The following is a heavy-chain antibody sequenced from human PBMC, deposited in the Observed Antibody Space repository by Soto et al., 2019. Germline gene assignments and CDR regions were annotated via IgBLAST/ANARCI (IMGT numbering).Heavy chain of an antibody. CDR2: INAGNGNA. J-gene: IGHJ4*02. CDR3: ARGWVYDFWSGYSLDY. D-gene: IGHD3-3*01. V-gene: IGHV1-3*01. Sequence: GASVKVSCKASGYTFTSYAMHWVRQAPGQRLEWMGWINAGNGNAKYSQKFQGRVTITRDTSASTAYMELSSLRSEDTAAYYCARGWVYDFWSGYSLDYWGQGTLVTVSS. CDR1: GYTFTSYA.